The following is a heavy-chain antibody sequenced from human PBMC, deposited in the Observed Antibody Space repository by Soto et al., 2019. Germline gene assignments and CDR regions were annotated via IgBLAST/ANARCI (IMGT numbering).Heavy chain of an antibody. Sequence: QVQLQQWGAGLLKPSETLSLTCAVYGGSFSGYYWSWIRQPPGKGLEWIGEINHSGSTNYNPSLKSRVTISVDTSKNQFSLKLSSVTAADTAVEYCARGPIVGARGGFGFDSWGQGTLVTVSS. D-gene: IGHD1-26*01. V-gene: IGHV4-34*01. CDR1: GGSFSGYY. J-gene: IGHJ5*01. CDR3: ARGPIVGARGGFGFDS. CDR2: INHSGST.